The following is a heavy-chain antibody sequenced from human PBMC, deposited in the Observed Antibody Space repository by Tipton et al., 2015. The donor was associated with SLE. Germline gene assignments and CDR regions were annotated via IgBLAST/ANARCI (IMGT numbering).Heavy chain of an antibody. CDR1: GGSFSGYY. CDR3: ARGVPSGYDLGYFYYGMDV. D-gene: IGHD5-12*01. Sequence: TLSLTCTVSGGSFSGYYWSWIRQPPGKGLEWIGEINHSGSTNYNPSLKSRVTISVDTSKNQFSLKLNSVTAADTAVYYCARGVPSGYDLGYFYYGMDVWGQGTTVTVSS. CDR2: INHSGST. J-gene: IGHJ6*02. V-gene: IGHV4-34*01.